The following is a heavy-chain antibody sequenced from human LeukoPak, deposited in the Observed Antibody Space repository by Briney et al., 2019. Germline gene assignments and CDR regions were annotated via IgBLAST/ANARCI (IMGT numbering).Heavy chain of an antibody. Sequence: EASVTVSCKASGYTFTGYYMHWVRQAPGQGLEWMGWINPNSGGTNYAQKFQGRATMTRDTSISTAYMELSRLRSDDTAVYYCARDLSGNLHFDYWGQGTLVTVSS. D-gene: IGHD3-10*01. CDR1: GYTFTGYY. CDR3: ARDLSGNLHFDY. J-gene: IGHJ4*02. CDR2: INPNSGGT. V-gene: IGHV1-2*02.